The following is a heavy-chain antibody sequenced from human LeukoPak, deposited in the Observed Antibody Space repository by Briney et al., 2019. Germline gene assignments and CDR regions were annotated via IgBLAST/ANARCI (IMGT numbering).Heavy chain of an antibody. CDR1: GGSINSYY. V-gene: IGHV4-59*12. J-gene: IGHJ4*02. CDR3: ARDAYDSSGYSFDY. Sequence: SETLSLTCTVSGGSINSYYWSWIRQPPGKGLEWIGYIYDSGSTNYNPSLKSRVTISVDTSNNQFSLKLSSVTAADTAVYYCARDAYDSSGYSFDYWGQGTLVTVSS. D-gene: IGHD3-22*01. CDR2: IYDSGST.